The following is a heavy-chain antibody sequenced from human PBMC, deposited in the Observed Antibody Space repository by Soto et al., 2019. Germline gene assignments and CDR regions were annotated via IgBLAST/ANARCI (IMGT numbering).Heavy chain of an antibody. CDR2: ISGSGGST. CDR3: AKDKHSNSLNWFDP. J-gene: IGHJ5*02. Sequence: EGQLLESGGRLLQPGGSLRLSCAASGLTFSRYAMSWVRQAPGKGLEWVSGISGSGGSTYYADSVKGRFTIARANYKNTLYLQRNSLRAEDTAVYYCAKDKHSNSLNWFDPWGQGTLVTVSS. CDR1: GLTFSRYA. D-gene: IGHD3-22*01. V-gene: IGHV3-23*01.